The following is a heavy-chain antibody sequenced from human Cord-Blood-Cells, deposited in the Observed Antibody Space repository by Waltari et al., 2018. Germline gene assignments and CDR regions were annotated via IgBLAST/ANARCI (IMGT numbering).Heavy chain of an antibody. D-gene: IGHD3-3*01. CDR2: INHSGST. V-gene: IGHV4-34*01. Sequence: QVQLQPWGAGLLKPSETLSLTCAVYGGSFSGYSWSWIRQPPGKGLEWIGEINHSGSTNYNPSLKSRVTISVDTSKNQFSLKLSSVTAADTAVYYCARGHVVTIFGVVIYNWFDPWGQGTLVTVSS. CDR3: ARGHVVTIFGVVIYNWFDP. CDR1: GGSFSGYS. J-gene: IGHJ5*02.